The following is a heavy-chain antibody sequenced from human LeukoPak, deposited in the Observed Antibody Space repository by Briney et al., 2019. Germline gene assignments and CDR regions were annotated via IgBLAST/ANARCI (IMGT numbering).Heavy chain of an antibody. CDR2: IYYSGST. J-gene: IGHJ4*02. CDR1: GGSISSSSYY. Sequence: SETLSLTCTVSGGSISSSSYYWGWIRQPPGKGLEWIGSIYYSGSTYYNPSLKSRVTISVDTSKNQFSLKLSSVTAADTAVYYCARRSYHFDYWGQGTLATVSS. V-gene: IGHV4-39*01. CDR3: ARRSYHFDY. D-gene: IGHD1-26*01.